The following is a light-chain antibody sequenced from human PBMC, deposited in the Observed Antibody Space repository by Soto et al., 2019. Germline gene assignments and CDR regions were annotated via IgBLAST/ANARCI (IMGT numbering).Light chain of an antibody. Sequence: QSALTQPASVSGSPGQSITISCTGTSSDVGGYKYVSWYQLRPGKAPRLMISEVSNRPSGVSDRFSGSKSENTASLTISGLQAEDEADYYCSSYTTSGSPVFGTGTELTVL. V-gene: IGLV2-14*01. CDR1: SSDVGGYKY. J-gene: IGLJ1*01. CDR2: EVS. CDR3: SSYTTSGSPV.